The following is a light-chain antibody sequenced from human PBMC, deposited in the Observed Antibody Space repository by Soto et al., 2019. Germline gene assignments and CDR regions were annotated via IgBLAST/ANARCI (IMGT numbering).Light chain of an antibody. CDR1: QSISIW. CDR3: QQYNSYSPLT. V-gene: IGKV1-5*03. Sequence: DIQMTQSPSTLSASVRDRVTITRRASQSISIWLAWYQQKPGKAPKLLIYKASGLESGVPSRFSGSGSGTDFTLTISSLQPDDFATYYCQQYNSYSPLTFGGGTKVDIK. CDR2: KAS. J-gene: IGKJ4*01.